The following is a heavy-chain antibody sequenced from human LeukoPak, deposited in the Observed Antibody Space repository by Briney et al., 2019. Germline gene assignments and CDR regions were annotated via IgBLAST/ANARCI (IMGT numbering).Heavy chain of an antibody. CDR3: ARHPDYFDGSGYYFWNWFDP. CDR1: GGTFSDNA. V-gene: IGHV1-69*13. CDR2: IIPTFGTT. Sequence: SVKVSCKASGGTFSDNAMSWVRQAPGQGLEWMGGIIPTFGTTNYVQKFLGRVTITADVSTSTVYMELSSLNSEDTAMYYCARHPDYFDGSGYYFWNWFDPWGQGTLVTVSS. D-gene: IGHD3-22*01. J-gene: IGHJ5*02.